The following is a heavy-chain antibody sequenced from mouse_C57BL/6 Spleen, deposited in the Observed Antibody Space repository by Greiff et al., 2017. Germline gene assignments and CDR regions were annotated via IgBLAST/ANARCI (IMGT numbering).Heavy chain of an antibody. CDR2: IDPSDSYT. J-gene: IGHJ2*01. V-gene: IGHV1-50*01. CDR3: ARGDYGSY. Sequence: VQLQQPGAELVKPGASVKLSCKASGYTFTSYWMQWVKQRPGQGLEWIGEIDPSDSYTNYNQKFKGKATLTVDTSSSTAYMQLRSLTSEDSAVYYCARGDYGSYWGQGTTLTVSS. CDR1: GYTFTSYW. D-gene: IGHD1-2*01.